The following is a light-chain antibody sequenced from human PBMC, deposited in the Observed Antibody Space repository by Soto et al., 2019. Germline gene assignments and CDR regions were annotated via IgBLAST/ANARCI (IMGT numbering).Light chain of an antibody. Sequence: DIQMTQSPSTLSASVGDRVTITCRASQSISSWLAWYQQKPGKAPKLLIYDASSLESGVPSRFSGSGSGTEFTLIISSLQPDDLATYYCQQYNSPMYTFGQGTKLEIK. CDR1: QSISSW. J-gene: IGKJ2*01. CDR3: QQYNSPMYT. CDR2: DAS. V-gene: IGKV1-5*01.